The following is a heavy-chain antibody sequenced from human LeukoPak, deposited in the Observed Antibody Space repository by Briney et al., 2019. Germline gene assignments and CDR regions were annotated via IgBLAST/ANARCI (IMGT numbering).Heavy chain of an antibody. CDR1: GGSISSGDYY. CDR2: IYYSGST. Sequence: SETLSLTCTVSGGSISSGDYYWSWIRQPPGRGLEWIGYIYYSGSTYYNPSLKSRVTISVDTSKNQFSLKLSSVTAADTAVYYCARVAVTSIDYWGQGTLVTVSS. J-gene: IGHJ4*02. CDR3: ARVAVTSIDY. D-gene: IGHD3-3*01. V-gene: IGHV4-30-4*01.